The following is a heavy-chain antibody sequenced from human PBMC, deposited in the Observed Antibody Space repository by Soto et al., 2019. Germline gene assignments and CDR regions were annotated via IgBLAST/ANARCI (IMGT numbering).Heavy chain of an antibody. J-gene: IGHJ3*02. D-gene: IGHD3-10*01. CDR1: GFTFTSSA. V-gene: IGHV1-58*01. CDR2: IVVGSGNT. CDR3: AADGRVRGVILDAFDI. Sequence: QMQLVQSGPEVKKPGTSVKVSCKASGFTFTSSAVQWVRQARGQRLEWIGWIVVGSGNTNYAQKFQERVTITRDMSTSTAYMELSSLRSEDTAVYYCAADGRVRGVILDAFDIWGQGTMVTVSS.